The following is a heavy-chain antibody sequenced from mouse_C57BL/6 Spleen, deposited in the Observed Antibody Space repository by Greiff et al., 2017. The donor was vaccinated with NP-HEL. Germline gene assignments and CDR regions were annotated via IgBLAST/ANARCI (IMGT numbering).Heavy chain of an antibody. Sequence: EVKLQQSGPVLVKPGASVKMSCKASGYTFTDYYMNWVKQSHGKSLEWIGVINPYNGGTSYNQKFKGKATLTVDKSSSTAYMELNSLTSEDSAVYYCARGGSSGDYAMDYWGQGTSVTVSS. V-gene: IGHV1-19*01. CDR3: ARGGSSGDYAMDY. J-gene: IGHJ4*01. D-gene: IGHD3-2*02. CDR1: GYTFTDYY. CDR2: INPYNGGT.